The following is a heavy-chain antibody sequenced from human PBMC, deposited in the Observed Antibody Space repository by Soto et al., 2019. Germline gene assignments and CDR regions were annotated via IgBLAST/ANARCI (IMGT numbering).Heavy chain of an antibody. J-gene: IGHJ4*02. V-gene: IGHV4-59*01. D-gene: IGHD1-26*01. CDR2: IYYSGST. CDR1: GGSISSYY. Sequence: QVQLQESGPGLVKPLETLSLTCTVSGGSISSYYWSWIRQPPGRGLEWIGYIYYSGSTNYNPSLKXRVIISVDTSKNQFSLKLSSVTAADTAVYYCARRYGATFDYWGQGTLVTVSS. CDR3: ARRYGATFDY.